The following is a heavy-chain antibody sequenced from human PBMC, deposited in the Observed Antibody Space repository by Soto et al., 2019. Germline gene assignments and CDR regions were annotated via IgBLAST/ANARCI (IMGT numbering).Heavy chain of an antibody. D-gene: IGHD2-15*01. V-gene: IGHV5-51*01. CDR2: IYPGDSDT. CDR1: GYSFTSYW. CDR3: ATSHLGYCSGGSCSAQYFQH. J-gene: IGHJ1*01. Sequence: PGESLKISCKGSGYSFTSYWIGWVRQMPGKGLEWMGIIYPGDSDTRYSPSFQGQVTISADKSISTAYLQWSSLKASDTAMYYCATSHLGYCSGGSCSAQYFQHWGQGTLVTVSS.